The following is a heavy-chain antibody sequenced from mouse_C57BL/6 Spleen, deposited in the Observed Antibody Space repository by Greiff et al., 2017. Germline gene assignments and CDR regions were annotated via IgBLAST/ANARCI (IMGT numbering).Heavy chain of an antibody. CDR3: ARSTGDYGSPYYYAMDY. J-gene: IGHJ4*01. D-gene: IGHD1-1*01. CDR1: GYTFTDYN. CDR2: INPNNGGT. V-gene: IGHV1-18*01. Sequence: EVQLQQSGPELVKPGASVKIPCKASGYTFTDYNMDWVKQSHGKSLEWIGDINPNNGGTIYNQKFKGKATLTVDKSSSTAYMELRSLTSEDTAVYYCARSTGDYGSPYYYAMDYWGQGTSVTVSS.